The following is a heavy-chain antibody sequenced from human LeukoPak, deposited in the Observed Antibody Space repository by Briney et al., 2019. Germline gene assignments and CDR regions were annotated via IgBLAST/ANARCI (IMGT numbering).Heavy chain of an antibody. Sequence: SETLSLTCTVSGGSISSSGYYWGWIRQPPGKGLEWIASIYYSGSTYYNPSLKSRVTISVGTSKNQLSLKLSSLTAADTAVYYCARHEYSGSYYGLSWFDPWGQGTLVTVSS. CDR2: IYYSGST. D-gene: IGHD1-26*01. V-gene: IGHV4-39*01. J-gene: IGHJ5*02. CDR3: ARHEYSGSYYGLSWFDP. CDR1: GGSISSSGYY.